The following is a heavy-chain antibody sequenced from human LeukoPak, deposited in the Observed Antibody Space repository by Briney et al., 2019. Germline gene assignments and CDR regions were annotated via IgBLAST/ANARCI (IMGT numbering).Heavy chain of an antibody. V-gene: IGHV3-21*01. CDR1: AFAFSTYS. D-gene: IGHD2-15*01. J-gene: IGHJ3*02. CDR2: MSSGSDYI. Sequence: GGSLRLSCAASAFAFSTYSMGWVRQAPGKGLEWVSSMSSGSDYIYYADSVKGRFIMSRDNAKNSLYLQMNSLRAEDTALYYCARGGRYCSGGTCYGTFDIWGQGTTVTVSS. CDR3: ARGGRYCSGGTCYGTFDI.